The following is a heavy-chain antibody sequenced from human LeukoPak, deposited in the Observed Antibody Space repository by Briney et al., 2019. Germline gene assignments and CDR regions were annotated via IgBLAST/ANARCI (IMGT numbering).Heavy chain of an antibody. Sequence: SETLSLTCAVYGGSFSGYYWSWIRQPPGKGLGWIGEINHSGSTNYNPSLKSRVTISVDTSKNQFSLKLSSVTAADTAVYYCAREEAAAGTHYDYWGQGTLVTVSS. CDR3: AREEAAAGTHYDY. V-gene: IGHV4-34*01. CDR1: GGSFSGYY. D-gene: IGHD6-13*01. J-gene: IGHJ4*02. CDR2: INHSGST.